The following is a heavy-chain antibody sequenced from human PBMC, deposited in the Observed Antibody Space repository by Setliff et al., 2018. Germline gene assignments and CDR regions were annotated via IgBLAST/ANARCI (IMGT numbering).Heavy chain of an antibody. CDR1: GYTFTGYY. J-gene: IGHJ5*02. CDR2: INVNSGDT. Sequence: GASVKVSCKASGYTFTGYYIHWVRQAPGEGLEWMGCINVNSGDTNYAQKFQGRVIVTRDTSSSTAYMELRSLRPDGTAVYFCARGRIHDSSDYIGNWFDPWGQGTLVTVSS. CDR3: ARGRIHDSSDYIGNWFDP. V-gene: IGHV1-2*02. D-gene: IGHD3-22*01.